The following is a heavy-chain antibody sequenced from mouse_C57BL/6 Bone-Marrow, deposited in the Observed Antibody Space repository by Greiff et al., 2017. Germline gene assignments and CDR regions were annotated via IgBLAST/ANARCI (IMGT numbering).Heavy chain of an antibody. V-gene: IGHV1-59*01. Sequence: VQLQQPGAELVRPGTSVKLSCKASGYTFTSYWMHWVKPRPGQGLEWIGVIDPSDSYTNYNQKFKGKATLTVDTSSSTAYMQLSSLTSEDSAVYYCAREAIYYYGSSYPDWYFDVWGTGTTVTVSS. J-gene: IGHJ1*03. CDR1: GYTFTSYW. D-gene: IGHD1-1*01. CDR3: AREAIYYYGSSYPDWYFDV. CDR2: IDPSDSYT.